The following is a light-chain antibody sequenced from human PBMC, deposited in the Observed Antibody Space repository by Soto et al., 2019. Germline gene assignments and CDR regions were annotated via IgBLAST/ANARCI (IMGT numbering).Light chain of an antibody. CDR1: QSVSSN. CDR3: QQYDDWPFT. J-gene: IGKJ2*01. CDR2: SAS. Sequence: EIVMTQSPATLSVSPGERATLSCRASQSVSSNLAWYQQKPGQAPRLLISSASIRATGIPARFSGSGSGTEFTRTISSLQSEDYAIYYCQQYDDWPFTFGQGTKLEIK. V-gene: IGKV3D-15*01.